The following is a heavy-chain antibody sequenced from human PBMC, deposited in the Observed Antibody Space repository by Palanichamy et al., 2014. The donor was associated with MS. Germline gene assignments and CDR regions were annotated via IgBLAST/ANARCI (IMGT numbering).Heavy chain of an antibody. D-gene: IGHD4-23*01. V-gene: IGHV3-23*04. J-gene: IGHJ4*02. CDR1: GFTFSNYG. CDR2: LSAGGGST. Sequence: EVQLVESGGGLVQPGGSLRLSCAASGFTFSNYGMSWVRQAPGKGLEWVSGLSAGGGSTHYADSVKGRFTISRDNSKNTLVLQMNGLRVEDTALYYCARRYGGNSGFFAYWGQGTLVTVSS. CDR3: ARRYGGNSGFFAY.